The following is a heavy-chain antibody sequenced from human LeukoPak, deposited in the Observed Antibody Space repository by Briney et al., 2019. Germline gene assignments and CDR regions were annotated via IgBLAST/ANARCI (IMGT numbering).Heavy chain of an antibody. J-gene: IGHJ4*02. V-gene: IGHV4-59*08. Sequence: KPSETLSLTCRVSGCSISNYFWTWIRQPPGKGLEWIGYIYSSGSTYYNPSLKSRVTISVDTSKNRFSLKLSTVTAADTAVYYCARRPTGDPKFDYWGQGTLVTVSS. D-gene: IGHD7-27*01. CDR1: GCSISNYF. CDR2: IYSSGST. CDR3: ARRPTGDPKFDY.